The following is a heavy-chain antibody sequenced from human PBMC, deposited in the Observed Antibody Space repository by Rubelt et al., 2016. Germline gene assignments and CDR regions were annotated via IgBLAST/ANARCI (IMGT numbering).Heavy chain of an antibody. D-gene: IGHD2-21*02. V-gene: IGHV4-59*01. Sequence: GSTNYNPSLKSRVTISVDTSKNQFSLKLSSVTAADTAVYYCARKVNCGGDCYLFDYWGQGTLVTVSS. CDR2: GST. J-gene: IGHJ4*02. CDR3: ARKVNCGGDCYLFDY.